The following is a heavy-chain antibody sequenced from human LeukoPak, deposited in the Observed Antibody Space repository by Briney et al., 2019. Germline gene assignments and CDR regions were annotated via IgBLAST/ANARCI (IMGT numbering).Heavy chain of an antibody. CDR1: GGSFSGYY. J-gene: IGHJ4*02. Sequence: SETLSLTCAVYGGSFSGYYWSWIRQPPGKGLEWIGEINHSGSTNYNPSLKSRVTISVDTSKNQFSLKLSSVTAADTAVYYCARLHYYDSSGPDDYWGQGTLVTVSS. CDR2: INHSGST. CDR3: ARLHYYDSSGPDDY. D-gene: IGHD3-22*01. V-gene: IGHV4-34*01.